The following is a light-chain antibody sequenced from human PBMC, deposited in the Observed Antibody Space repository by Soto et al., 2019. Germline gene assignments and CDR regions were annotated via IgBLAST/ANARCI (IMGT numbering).Light chain of an antibody. CDR3: CSYAGTDYV. CDR1: SSDVGNYNY. CDR2: DVS. Sequence: QSVLTQPRSVSGSPGQSVTISCTGTSSDVGNYNYVSWYQQYPRKAPKLIISDVSKRPSRVPDRFSGSKSGNTASLTISGLQAEDEAVYYCCSYAGTDYVFGTGTKLTVL. V-gene: IGLV2-11*01. J-gene: IGLJ1*01.